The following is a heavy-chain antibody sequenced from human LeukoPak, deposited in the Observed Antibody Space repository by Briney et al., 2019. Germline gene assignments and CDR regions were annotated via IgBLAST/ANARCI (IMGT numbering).Heavy chain of an antibody. V-gene: IGHV4-59*01. CDR1: GGSISSYY. Sequence: ASETLSLTCTVSGGSISSYYWTWIRQPPGKGLEWIGYIYYSGSTNYNPSLKSRVTISVDTSKNQFSLKLNSVTAADTAVYYCARGDFSGYYFAYWGQGTLVTVSS. CDR3: ARGDFSGYYFAY. D-gene: IGHD2-15*01. CDR2: IYYSGST. J-gene: IGHJ4*02.